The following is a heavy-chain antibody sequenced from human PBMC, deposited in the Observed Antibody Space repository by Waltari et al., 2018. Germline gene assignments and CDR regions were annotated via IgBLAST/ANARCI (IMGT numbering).Heavy chain of an antibody. CDR2: MYHSGTT. V-gene: IGHV4-30-4*01. CDR3: ARGRYYDTRGYYTDY. CDR1: GGSITSGGSY. Sequence: QVRLQESGPGVVKPSQTLSLICTVSGGSITSGGSYWSWIRQHPGKGLEWIGYMYHSGTTYYNPSLKSRVTISVDRSKNQLSLKLRSVTAADTAMYYCARGRYYDTRGYYTDYWGQGTLVTVSS. J-gene: IGHJ4*02. D-gene: IGHD3-22*01.